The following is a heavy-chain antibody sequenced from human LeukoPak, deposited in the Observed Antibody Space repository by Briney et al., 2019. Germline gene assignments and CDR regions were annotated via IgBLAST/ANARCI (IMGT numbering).Heavy chain of an antibody. CDR3: ARSLIVASEDY. Sequence: GGSLRLSCAASGFRFGSFYMGWIRQVPGKGLDYIALISASGAVPYYAESVEGRFTISRDNAKNSVSLQMNSLSADDTAIYYCARSLIVASEDYWGQGTQVIVSS. CDR1: GFRFGSFY. V-gene: IGHV3-11*04. J-gene: IGHJ4*02. D-gene: IGHD3-22*01. CDR2: ISASGAVP.